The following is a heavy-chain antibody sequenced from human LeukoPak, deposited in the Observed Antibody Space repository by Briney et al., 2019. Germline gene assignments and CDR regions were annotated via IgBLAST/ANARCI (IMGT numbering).Heavy chain of an antibody. CDR2: IYYSGST. D-gene: IGHD6-6*01. CDR1: GGSISSGGYY. V-gene: IGHV4-31*03. CDR3: ARNGIAALAVDAFDI. Sequence: PSQTLSLTCTVSGGSISSGGYYWSWIRQDPGKGLEWIGYIYYSGSTYYNPSLKSRVTISADTSKNQFSLKLSSVTAADTAVYYCARNGIAALAVDAFDIWGQGTMVTVSS. J-gene: IGHJ3*02.